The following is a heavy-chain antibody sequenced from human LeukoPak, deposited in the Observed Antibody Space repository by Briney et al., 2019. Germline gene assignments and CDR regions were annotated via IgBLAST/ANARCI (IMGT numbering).Heavy chain of an antibody. J-gene: IGHJ4*02. V-gene: IGHV3-30-3*01. Sequence: GGSLGPSCAASGFTFSDHVMHWVRQAPDKGLEWVAMISYDGNNKYYADSVKGRFTISRDNSKDTLYLQMNSLRAEDTAVYYCASPAGAVTTTAPFDYWGQGTLVTVSS. CDR2: ISYDGNNK. CDR1: GFTFSDHV. CDR3: ASPAGAVTTTAPFDY. D-gene: IGHD4-11*01.